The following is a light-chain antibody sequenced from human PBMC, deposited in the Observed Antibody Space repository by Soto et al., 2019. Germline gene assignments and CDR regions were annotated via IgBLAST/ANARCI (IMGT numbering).Light chain of an antibody. Sequence: QSALTQPRSVSGSPGQSVTISCTGTSSDVGDYNYVSWYQQHPGKAPKLMIYVVSERPSGVPDRFSGSKSGNTASLTISGLQAEDEADYYCCSYAGSYTWVFGGGTKLTVL. CDR2: VVS. CDR3: CSYAGSYTWV. J-gene: IGLJ3*02. V-gene: IGLV2-11*01. CDR1: SSDVGDYNY.